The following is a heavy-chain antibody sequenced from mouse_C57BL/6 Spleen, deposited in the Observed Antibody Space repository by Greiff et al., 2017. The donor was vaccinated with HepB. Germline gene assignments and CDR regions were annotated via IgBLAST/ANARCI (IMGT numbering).Heavy chain of an antibody. CDR2: INPNYGTT. J-gene: IGHJ2*01. CDR3: ARSGRGDSSGYVGY. CDR1: GYSFTDYN. V-gene: IGHV1-39*01. D-gene: IGHD3-2*02. Sequence: LQESGPELVKPGASVKISCKASGYSFTDYNMNWVKQSNGKSLEWIGVINPNYGTTSYNQKFKGKATLTVDQSSSTAYMQLNSLTSEDSAVFYCARSGRGDSSGYVGYWGQGTTLTVSS.